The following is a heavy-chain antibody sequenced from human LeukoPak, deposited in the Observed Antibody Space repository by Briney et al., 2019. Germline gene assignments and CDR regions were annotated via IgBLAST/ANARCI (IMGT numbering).Heavy chain of an antibody. CDR2: ISSSSSTI. V-gene: IGHV3-48*01. J-gene: IGHJ4*02. CDR1: GFTFSSYS. Sequence: PGGSLRLSSAASGFTFSSYSMNWVRQAPGKGREWGSYISSSSSTIYYADSVKGRFTISRDNGKNSLYLQMNILRAEDPAVYYCARDIVGATGGLGYWGQGTLVTVSS. CDR3: ARDIVGATGGLGY. D-gene: IGHD1-26*01.